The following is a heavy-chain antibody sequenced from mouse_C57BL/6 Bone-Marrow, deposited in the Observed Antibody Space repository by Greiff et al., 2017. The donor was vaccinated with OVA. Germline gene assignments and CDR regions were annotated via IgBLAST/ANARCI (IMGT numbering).Heavy chain of an antibody. CDR1: GYTFTSYW. CDR2: IDPSDSYT. J-gene: IGHJ2*01. D-gene: IGHD1-1*01. Sequence: QVQLQQPGAELVKPGASVKLSCKASGYTFTSYWMQWVKQRPGQGLEWIGEIDPSDSYTNYNQKFQGTATLTVDTSSSTAYMQLSSLTSEDSAVYYCARGLRSDYWGQGTTLTVSS. V-gene: IGHV1-50*01. CDR3: ARGLRSDY.